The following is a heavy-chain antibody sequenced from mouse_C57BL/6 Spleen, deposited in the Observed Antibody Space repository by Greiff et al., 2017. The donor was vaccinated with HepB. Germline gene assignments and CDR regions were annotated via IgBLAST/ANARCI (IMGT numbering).Heavy chain of an antibody. J-gene: IGHJ2*01. V-gene: IGHV1-26*01. CDR3: ALITTVVASFDY. Sequence: VQLQQSGPELVKPGASVKISCKASGYTFTDYYMNWVKQSHGKSLEWIGDINPNNGGTSYNQKFKGKATLTVDKSSSTAYMELRSLTSEDSAVYYCALITTVVASFDYWGQGTTLTVSS. CDR2: INPNNGGT. D-gene: IGHD1-1*01. CDR1: GYTFTDYY.